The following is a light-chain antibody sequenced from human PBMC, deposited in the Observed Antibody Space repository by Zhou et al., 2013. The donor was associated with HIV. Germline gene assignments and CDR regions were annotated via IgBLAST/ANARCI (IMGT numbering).Light chain of an antibody. J-gene: IGKJ2*01. CDR1: QSVSSSH. CDR2: DVS. Sequence: EIVMTQSPATLSVSPGERATLSCRASQSVSSSHLAWYAQKPGQAPRLIIYDVSIRATGVPARFSGSGSGREFTLTISGLQSEDFALYFCQQYDTWPSFGQGTKLQIK. V-gene: IGKV3-15*01. CDR3: QQYDTWPS.